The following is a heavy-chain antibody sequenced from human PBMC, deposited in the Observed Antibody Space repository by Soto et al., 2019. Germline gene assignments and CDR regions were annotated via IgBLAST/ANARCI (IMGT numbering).Heavy chain of an antibody. Sequence: GESLKISCKGSGYSFTSYWIGWVRQMPGKGLEWMGIIYPGDSDTRHSPSFQGQVTISADKSISTAYLQWSSLKASDTAMYYCARQDIGYYYDSSGLAFEIWGQGTMVTVSS. CDR2: IYPGDSDT. J-gene: IGHJ3*02. CDR3: ARQDIGYYYDSSGLAFEI. D-gene: IGHD3-22*01. CDR1: GYSFTSYW. V-gene: IGHV5-51*01.